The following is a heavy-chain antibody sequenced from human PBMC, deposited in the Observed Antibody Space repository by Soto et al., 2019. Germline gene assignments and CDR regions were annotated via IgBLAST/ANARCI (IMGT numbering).Heavy chain of an antibody. CDR1: GFTLTKFG. D-gene: IGHD3-9*01. Sequence: PGGSLRLSCVASGFTLTKFGMSWVRQAPGKGLEWVSFVSGNGGNTYYIDSVKGRFTISRDMVYMEMYSLKTDDTAVYYCTTDSLFTGQLVRMDNWGHGTLVTVSS. CDR3: TTDSLFTGQLVRMDN. J-gene: IGHJ4*01. V-gene: IGHV3-23*01. CDR2: VSGNGGNT.